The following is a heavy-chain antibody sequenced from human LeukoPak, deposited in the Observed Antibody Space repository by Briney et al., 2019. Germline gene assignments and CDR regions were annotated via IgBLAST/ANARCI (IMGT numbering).Heavy chain of an antibody. J-gene: IGHJ4*02. D-gene: IGHD2-8*01. V-gene: IGHV4-4*02. CDR1: GGFISSSNW. Sequence: PSETLSLTCAVSGGFISSSNWWSWVRPPPGKGLEWIGEIYHSGSTNYNPSLKSRVTMSVDKSKNQFSLKLSSVTAADTAVYYCARDRPRMGLDYWGQGTLVTVSS. CDR2: IYHSGST. CDR3: ARDRPRMGLDY.